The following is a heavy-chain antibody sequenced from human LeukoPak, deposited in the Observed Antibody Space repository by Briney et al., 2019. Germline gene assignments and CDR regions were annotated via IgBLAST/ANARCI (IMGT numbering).Heavy chain of an antibody. Sequence: GGSLGLSCAASGFTFSSYAMSWVRQAPGKGLEWVSAISGSGGSTYYADSVKGRFTISRDNSKNTLYLQMNSLRAEDTAVYYCAKTQGAMVRGVINFDYWGQGTLVTVSS. CDR1: GFTFSSYA. J-gene: IGHJ4*02. CDR2: ISGSGGST. V-gene: IGHV3-23*01. CDR3: AKTQGAMVRGVINFDY. D-gene: IGHD3-10*01.